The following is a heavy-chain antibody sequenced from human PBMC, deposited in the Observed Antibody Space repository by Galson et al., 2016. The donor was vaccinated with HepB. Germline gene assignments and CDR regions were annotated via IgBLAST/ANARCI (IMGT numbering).Heavy chain of an antibody. D-gene: IGHD4-23*01. V-gene: IGHV3-23*01. CDR2: IAGGSGSP. CDR3: ARRGDDGGYDY. J-gene: IGHJ4*02. CDR1: GFSFSDYA. Sequence: SLRLSCAVSGFSFSDYAMRWVRQAPGKGLEWVATIAGGSGSPNYADSVKGRFTISRDSSKNTLYLQLNSLSAEDTATYFCARRGDDGGYDYWGQGSLVTVSS.